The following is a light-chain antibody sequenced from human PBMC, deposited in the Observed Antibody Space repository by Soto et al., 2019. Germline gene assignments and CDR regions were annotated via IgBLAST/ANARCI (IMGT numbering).Light chain of an antibody. CDR2: HVS. V-gene: IGLV2-14*03. CDR1: SSDVGAYNY. Sequence: QSALTQSASVSGSPGQSIAISCTGTSSDVGAYNYVSWYQQHPGKAPKLMIYHVSNRPSGVSDRFSGSKSDNTASLTISGLQAEDEADYYCSSYTTSSTYVFGTGTKLTVL. J-gene: IGLJ1*01. CDR3: SSYTTSSTYV.